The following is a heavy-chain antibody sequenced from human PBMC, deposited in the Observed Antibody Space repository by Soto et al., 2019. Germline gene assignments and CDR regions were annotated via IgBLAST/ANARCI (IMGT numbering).Heavy chain of an antibody. CDR2: ISGSGATT. CDR3: AKDPAADIDSCSGSYYTSDAFDI. Sequence: EVQLLESGGGLVQPGESLRLSCAASGFTFSSYSMSWVRQAPGKGLEWFSSISGSGATTYYADSVRGRFTISRDTFKNTLYLQMNSLRAGDTAIYYCAKDPAADIDSCSGSYYTSDAFDIWGQGTMVTVSS. CDR1: GFTFSSYS. V-gene: IGHV3-23*01. J-gene: IGHJ3*02. D-gene: IGHD3-10*02.